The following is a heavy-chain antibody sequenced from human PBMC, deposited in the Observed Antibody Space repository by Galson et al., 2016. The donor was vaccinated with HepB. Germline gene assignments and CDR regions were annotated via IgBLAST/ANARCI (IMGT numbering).Heavy chain of an antibody. V-gene: IGHV4-31*11. J-gene: IGHJ4*02. CDR2: IYYSGSP. CDR3: ARTTYYYGSGSYWVDY. Sequence: TLSLTCAVYGGSFSGYYWSWIRQHPGKGLEWIGYIYYSGSPYYNPSLKSRVTISVDTSKNQFSLKLSSVTAADTAVYYCARTTYYYGSGSYWVDYWGQGTLVSVSS. CDR1: GGSFSGYY. D-gene: IGHD3-10*01.